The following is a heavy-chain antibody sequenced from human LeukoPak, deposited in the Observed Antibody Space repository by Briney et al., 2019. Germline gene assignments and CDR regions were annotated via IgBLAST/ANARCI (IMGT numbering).Heavy chain of an antibody. Sequence: GGSLRLSCATSGFIFNNYDPHWVRQAPGKGLEWLATISRDGKRQFYTDSVKGRFTISRDDSGNTLYLQMNSLRAEDTAVYYCARGHIVVVPAATYYYYYGMDVWGQGTTVTVSS. D-gene: IGHD2-2*01. CDR2: ISRDGKRQ. CDR3: ARGHIVVVPAATYYYYYGMDV. J-gene: IGHJ6*02. CDR1: GFIFNNYD. V-gene: IGHV3-30*03.